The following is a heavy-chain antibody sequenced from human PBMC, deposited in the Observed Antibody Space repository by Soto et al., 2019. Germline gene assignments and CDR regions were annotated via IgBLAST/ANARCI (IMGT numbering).Heavy chain of an antibody. CDR1: GFTVSSNY. CDR3: AAHDYGDYIYFDY. D-gene: IGHD4-17*01. Sequence: EVQLVESGGGLVQPGGSLRLSCAASGFTVSSNYMSWVRQAPGKGLEWVSVIYSGGSTYYADSVKGRFTISRDNSKNTLYLKMNSLGAEDTAVYYCAAHDYGDYIYFDYWGQGTLVTVSS. V-gene: IGHV3-66*01. J-gene: IGHJ4*02. CDR2: IYSGGST.